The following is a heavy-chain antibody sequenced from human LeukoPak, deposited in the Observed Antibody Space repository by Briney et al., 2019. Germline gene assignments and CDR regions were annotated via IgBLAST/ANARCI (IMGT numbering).Heavy chain of an antibody. CDR2: ISSSSIYI. D-gene: IGHD2/OR15-2a*01. CDR1: GFTFSSYS. V-gene: IGHV3-21*01. Sequence: GGSLRLSCAASGFTFSSYSMNWVRQAPGKGLEWVSSISSSSIYIYYADSVKGRFTISRDNAKNSLYLQMNSLTADDTAIYYCARERTTIVSGTTIGAYWGQGTLVTVSS. J-gene: IGHJ4*02. CDR3: ARERTTIVSGTTIGAY.